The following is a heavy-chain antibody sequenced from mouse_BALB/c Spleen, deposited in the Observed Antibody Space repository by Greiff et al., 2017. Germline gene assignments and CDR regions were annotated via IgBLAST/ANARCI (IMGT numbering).Heavy chain of an antibody. CDR1: GYAFSSSW. J-gene: IGHJ4*01. V-gene: IGHV1-82*01. Sequence: VQLQESGPELVKPGASVKISCKASGYAFSSSWMNWVKQRPGQGLEWIGRIYPGDGDTNYNGKFKGKATLTADKSSSTAYMQLSSLTSVDSAVYFCARSGREGAMDYWGQGTSVTVSS. CDR2: IYPGDGDT. D-gene: IGHD3-1*01. CDR3: ARSGREGAMDY.